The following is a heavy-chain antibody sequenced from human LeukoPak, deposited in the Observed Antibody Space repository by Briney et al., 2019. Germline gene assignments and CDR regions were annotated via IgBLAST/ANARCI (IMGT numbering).Heavy chain of an antibody. V-gene: IGHV1-69*13. Sequence: RASVKVSCKASGGTFSSYAISWVRQAPGQGLEWMGGIIPIFGTANYAQKFQGRVTITADESTSTAYMELSSLRSEDTAVYYCARDSYDSSGSYFFLKLLDYWGREPWSPSPQ. D-gene: IGHD3-22*01. CDR1: GGTFSSYA. CDR2: IIPIFGTA. J-gene: IGHJ4*02. CDR3: ARDSYDSSGSYFFLKLLDY.